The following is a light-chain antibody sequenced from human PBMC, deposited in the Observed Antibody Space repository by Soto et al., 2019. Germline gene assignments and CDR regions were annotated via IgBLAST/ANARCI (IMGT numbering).Light chain of an antibody. CDR3: QQYGSSPWT. V-gene: IGKV3-20*01. CDR2: STS. CDR1: QSVSSSY. J-gene: IGKJ1*01. Sequence: EIVLTQSPGTLSLSPGERATLSCRASQSVSSSYSAWYQQKPGQAPRLLIYSTSSRATGIPDRFSGSGSGTDFTLTISRLEPEDFAVYYCQQYGSSPWTFGQGTRVESK.